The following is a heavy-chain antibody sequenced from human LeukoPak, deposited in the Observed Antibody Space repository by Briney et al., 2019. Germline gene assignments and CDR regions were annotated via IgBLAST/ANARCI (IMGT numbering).Heavy chain of an antibody. CDR1: GYSFPNYG. J-gene: IGHJ5*02. CDR2: INAGNGNT. Sequence: AASVKVSCKASGYSFPNYGINWVRQAPGQRLEWMGWINAGNGNTKYSQEFQGRVTITRDTSASTAYMELSSLRSEDMAVYYCARALGYCSGGSCYSPIDPWGQGTLVTVSS. D-gene: IGHD2-15*01. CDR3: ARALGYCSGGSCYSPIDP. V-gene: IGHV1-3*03.